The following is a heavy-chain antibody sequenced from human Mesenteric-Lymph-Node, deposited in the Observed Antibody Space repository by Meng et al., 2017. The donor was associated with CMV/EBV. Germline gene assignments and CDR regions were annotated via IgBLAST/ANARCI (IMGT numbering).Heavy chain of an antibody. CDR3: ARVLVPAAPFDY. Sequence: GESLKISCAASGFTFSSYWIHWVRQAPGKGLVWVSRINGDGSTTTYADSVKGRFTISRDNAKNTLYLQMNSLRAEDTAVYYCARVLVPAAPFDYWGQGTLVTVSS. J-gene: IGHJ4*02. D-gene: IGHD2-2*01. CDR2: INGDGSTT. V-gene: IGHV3-74*01. CDR1: GFTFSSYW.